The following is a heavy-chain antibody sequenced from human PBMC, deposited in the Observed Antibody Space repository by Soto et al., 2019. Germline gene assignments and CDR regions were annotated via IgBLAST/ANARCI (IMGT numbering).Heavy chain of an antibody. CDR3: ATFTPTFMFPFDY. Sequence: ASVKVWCKASGYPFTGYYMHWVRQAPGQGLEWMGWINPNSGGTNYAQKFQGRVTMTRDTSISTAYMGLSRLRSDDTAVYYCATFTPTFMFPFDYEGQVTSVALCS. J-gene: IGHJ4*02. CDR2: INPNSGGT. V-gene: IGHV1-2*02. CDR1: GYPFTGYY. D-gene: IGHD3-10*02.